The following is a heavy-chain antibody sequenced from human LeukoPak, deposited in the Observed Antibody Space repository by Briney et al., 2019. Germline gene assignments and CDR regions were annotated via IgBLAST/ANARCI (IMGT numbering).Heavy chain of an antibody. CDR2: ISSSSSTI. CDR1: GFTFSSYS. CDR3: ARDWGDAYYDFWSGYLPYYYYYMDV. J-gene: IGHJ6*03. Sequence: GGSLRLSCAASGFTFSSYSMNWVRQAPGKGLEWVSYISSSSSTIYYADSVKGRFTISSDNAKNSLYLQMNSLRAEDTAVYYCARDWGDAYYDFWSGYLPYYYYYMDVWGKGTTVTVSS. D-gene: IGHD3-3*01. V-gene: IGHV3-48*04.